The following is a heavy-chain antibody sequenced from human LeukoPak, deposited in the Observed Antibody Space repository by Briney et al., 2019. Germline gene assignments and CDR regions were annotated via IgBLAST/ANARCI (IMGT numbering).Heavy chain of an antibody. CDR2: IYHSGST. Sequence: SETLSLTCTVSGGFISSSIYYWGWIRQPPGKGLEWIGSIYHSGSTYYNPSLKSRVTILVDTSKNQFSLKLSSVTAADTAVYYCARRTTYFGWLPSESPSCFDYWGQGTLVTVSS. V-gene: IGHV4-39*07. CDR1: GGFISSSIYY. D-gene: IGHD3-9*01. CDR3: ARRTTYFGWLPSESPSCFDY. J-gene: IGHJ4*02.